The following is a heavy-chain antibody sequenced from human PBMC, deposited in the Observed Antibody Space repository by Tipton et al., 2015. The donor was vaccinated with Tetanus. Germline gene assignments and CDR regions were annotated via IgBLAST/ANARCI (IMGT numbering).Heavy chain of an antibody. CDR3: ARRLGPYTGDQIWHFDL. CDR2: IYPGDSDT. J-gene: IGHJ2*01. Sequence: QLVQSGAEVKKPGESLKISCKASGHNSRSYWINWVRQLPGKDLEWMGIIYPGDSDTRYSPSFQGQVTISADKSITTAYLQWSSLKASDTAMYYCARRLGPYTGDQIWHFDLWGRGTLVTVSS. V-gene: IGHV5-51*01. D-gene: IGHD7-27*01. CDR1: GHNSRSYW.